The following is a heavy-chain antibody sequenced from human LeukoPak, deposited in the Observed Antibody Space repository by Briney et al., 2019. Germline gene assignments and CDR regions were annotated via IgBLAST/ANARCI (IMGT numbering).Heavy chain of an antibody. D-gene: IGHD3-22*01. V-gene: IGHV1-46*01. CDR2: INPSGGST. J-gene: IGHJ4*02. CDR3: ARVGTYYYDNSGYYDY. CDR1: GYTFTSNY. Sequence: GASVRVSCKASGYTFTSNYVHWVRQAPGQGLEWMGIINPSGGSTTYAQKFQGRVTMTGDTSTSTVYMELSSLRSEDTAIYYCARVGTYYYDNSGYYDYWGQGTLVTVSS.